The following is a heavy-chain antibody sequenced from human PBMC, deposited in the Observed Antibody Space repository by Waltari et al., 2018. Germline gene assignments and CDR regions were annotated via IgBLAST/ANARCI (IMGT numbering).Heavy chain of an antibody. D-gene: IGHD4-17*01. Sequence: QVQLQESGPGLVKPSETLSLTCAVSGYSISSGYYWGWIRQPPGKGLEWIGSIYHSGSTYYNPSLKSRVTISVDTSKNQFSLKLSSVTAADTAVYYCARDYSTVTKPDAFDIWGQGTMVTVSS. CDR3: ARDYSTVTKPDAFDI. V-gene: IGHV4-38-2*02. CDR2: IYHSGST. J-gene: IGHJ3*02. CDR1: GYSISSGYY.